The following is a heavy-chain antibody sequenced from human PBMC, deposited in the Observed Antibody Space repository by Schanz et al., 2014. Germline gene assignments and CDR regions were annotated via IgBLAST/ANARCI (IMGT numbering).Heavy chain of an antibody. CDR3: ARSAGRDFWSGYYTRFDY. Sequence: QVQLVQSGAEVKKPGASVKVPCKASGYTFTSYGISWVRQAPGQGLEWMGWISAYNGNTKYPQKLQGRVTMTTDTSTSTAYMELRSLRSDDTAVYYCARSAGRDFWSGYYTRFDYWGQGTLVTVSS. V-gene: IGHV1-18*01. CDR2: ISAYNGNT. D-gene: IGHD3-3*01. CDR1: GYTFTSYG. J-gene: IGHJ4*02.